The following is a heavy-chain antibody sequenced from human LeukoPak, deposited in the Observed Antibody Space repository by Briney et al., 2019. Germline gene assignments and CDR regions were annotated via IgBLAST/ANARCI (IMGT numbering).Heavy chain of an antibody. CDR1: GFTFSSYS. J-gene: IGHJ4*02. Sequence: GGSLRLSCAASGFTFSSYSMNWVRQAPGKGLEWVSSISSSSSYIYYADSVMGRFTISRDNAKNSLYLQMNSLRAEDTAVYYCAKDRVKTGSLWGQGTLVTVSS. CDR2: ISSSSSYI. D-gene: IGHD3-3*01. CDR3: AKDRVKTGSL. V-gene: IGHV3-21*04.